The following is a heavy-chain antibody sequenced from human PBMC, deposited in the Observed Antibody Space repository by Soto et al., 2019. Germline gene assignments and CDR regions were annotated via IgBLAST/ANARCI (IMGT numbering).Heavy chain of an antibody. D-gene: IGHD6-19*01. V-gene: IGHV1-3*01. Sequence: ASVKVSCKASGYTFTSYAMHWVRQAPGQRLEWMGWINAGNGNTKYSQKFQGRVTITRDTSASTAYMELSSLRSEDTAVYYCAKDSNYSSGWSRVHYYYYNGMDVWGQGTTVTVSS. J-gene: IGHJ6*02. CDR3: AKDSNYSSGWSRVHYYYYNGMDV. CDR2: INAGNGNT. CDR1: GYTFTSYA.